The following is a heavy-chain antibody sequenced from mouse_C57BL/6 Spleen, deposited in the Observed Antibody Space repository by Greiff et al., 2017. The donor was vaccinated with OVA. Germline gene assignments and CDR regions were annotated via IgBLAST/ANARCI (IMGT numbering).Heavy chain of an antibody. CDR3: ARRGITTVVAAFDY. D-gene: IGHD1-1*01. CDR2: IDPSDSYT. Sequence: VQLQQSGAELVMPGASVKLSCKASGYTFTSYWMHWVKQRPGQGLEWIGEIDPSDSYTNYNQKFKGKSTLTVDKSSSTAYMQLSSLTSEDSAVYYCARRGITTVVAAFDYWGQGTTLTVSS. CDR1: GYTFTSYW. V-gene: IGHV1-69*01. J-gene: IGHJ2*01.